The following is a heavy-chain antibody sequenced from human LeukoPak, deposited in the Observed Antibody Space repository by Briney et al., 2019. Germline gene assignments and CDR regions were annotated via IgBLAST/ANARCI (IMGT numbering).Heavy chain of an antibody. D-gene: IGHD4-17*01. CDR3: ARALTYGDNSYYYYYMDV. V-gene: IGHV1-8*03. CDR2: MNPNSGNT. Sequence: ASVKVSRKASGYTFTSYDINWVRQATGQGLEWMGWMNPNSGNTGYAQKFQGRVTITRNTSISTAYMELSSLRSEDTAVYYCARALTYGDNSYYYYYMDVWGKGTTVTVSS. CDR1: GYTFTSYD. J-gene: IGHJ6*03.